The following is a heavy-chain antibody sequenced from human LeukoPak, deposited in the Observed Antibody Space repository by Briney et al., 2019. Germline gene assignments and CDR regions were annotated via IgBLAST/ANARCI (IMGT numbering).Heavy chain of an antibody. V-gene: IGHV3-21*01. Sequence: GGSLRLSCAASGFTFSSYSMNWVRQAPGKGLEWVSSISSSSSYIYYADSVKGRFTISRDNAKSSLYLQMNSLRAEDAAVYYCARSYDYVWGSYRWNWFDPWGQGTLVTVSS. CDR1: GFTFSSYS. D-gene: IGHD3-16*02. J-gene: IGHJ5*02. CDR2: ISSSSSYI. CDR3: ARSYDYVWGSYRWNWFDP.